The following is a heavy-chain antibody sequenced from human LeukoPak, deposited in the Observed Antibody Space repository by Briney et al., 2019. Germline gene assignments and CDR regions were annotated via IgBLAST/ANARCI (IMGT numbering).Heavy chain of an antibody. CDR3: ARRFGESNDY. D-gene: IGHD3-10*01. V-gene: IGHV1-18*04. J-gene: IGHJ4*02. CDR1: GYTFTSYY. CDR2: VSAYNGNT. Sequence: ASVKVSCKASGYTFTSYYMHWVRQAPGQGPEWMGWVSAYNGNTNYAQNLQGRVTMTTDTSTSTAYMELRSLRSDDTAVYYCARRFGESNDYWGQGTLVTVSS.